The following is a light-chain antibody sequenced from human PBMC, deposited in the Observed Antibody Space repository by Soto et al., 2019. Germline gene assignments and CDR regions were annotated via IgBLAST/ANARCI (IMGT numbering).Light chain of an antibody. CDR1: QGISTY. J-gene: IGKJ1*01. CDR2: AAS. Sequence: DIQMTQSPSSLSASVGDRVTITCRASQGISTYLAWYQQKPGKVPKLLIYAASTLQSGVPSRFSGSGSGTDFTLTISSLQPEDVATYYCQKDNSALPWTLGQGTKVEIK. CDR3: QKDNSALPWT. V-gene: IGKV1-27*01.